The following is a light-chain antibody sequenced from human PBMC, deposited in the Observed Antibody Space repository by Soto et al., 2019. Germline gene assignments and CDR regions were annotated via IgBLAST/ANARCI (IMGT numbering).Light chain of an antibody. J-gene: IGKJ5*01. CDR3: QQRSNWPPIT. V-gene: IGKV3-11*01. CDR2: GAS. CDR1: QSISSRY. Sequence: EIVLTQSPATLSLSPGERPTVSWRAGQSISSRYLAWYQQKPGQAPRLLISGASNRATGIPARFSGSGSGTDFTLTISSLEPEDFAVYYCQQRSNWPPITFGQGTRLEIK.